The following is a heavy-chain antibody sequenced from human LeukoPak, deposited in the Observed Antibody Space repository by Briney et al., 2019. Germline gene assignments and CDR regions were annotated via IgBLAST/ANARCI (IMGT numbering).Heavy chain of an antibody. CDR2: IYYSGST. J-gene: IGHJ1*01. V-gene: IGHV4-59*11. CDR3: ARESDFSGGYFQH. D-gene: IGHD3-10*01. CDR1: GGSISSHC. Sequence: SETLSLTCIVSGGSISSHCWSWIRQPPGKGLEWIGYIYYSGSTNYNPSLKSRVTISVDTSKNQFSLKLSSVTAADTAVYYCARESDFSGGYFQHWGQGTLVTVSS.